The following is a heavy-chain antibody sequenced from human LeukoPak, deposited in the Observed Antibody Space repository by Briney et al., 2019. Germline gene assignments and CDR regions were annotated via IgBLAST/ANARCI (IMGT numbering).Heavy chain of an antibody. V-gene: IGHV1-8*02. CDR3: ARSQWLETFDY. D-gene: IGHD6-19*01. CDR2: MNPNSGNT. J-gene: IGHJ4*02. CDR1: GYTFTSYD. Sequence: ASVKVSCKASGYTFTSYDINWVRQATGQGLEWMGWMNPNSGNTGYAQKLQGRVTMTTDTSTSTAYMELRSLRSDDTAVYYCARSQWLETFDYWGQGTLVTVSS.